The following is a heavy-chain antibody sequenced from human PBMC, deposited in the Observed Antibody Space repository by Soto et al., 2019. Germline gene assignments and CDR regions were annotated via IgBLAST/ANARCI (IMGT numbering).Heavy chain of an antibody. CDR2: SDREDGET. V-gene: IGHV1-24*01. CDR3: TRGNWFDP. J-gene: IGHJ5*02. CDR1: GSALTELS. Sequence: QVRLIQSGTEVKKPGASVKVSCSHSGSALTELSLHWVRQAPGKGLEWMGCSDREDGETFYAQKFKGRLTMTEDTSTNTAYMELRSLGSEDTAVYYCTRGNWFDPWGQGTLVAVSS.